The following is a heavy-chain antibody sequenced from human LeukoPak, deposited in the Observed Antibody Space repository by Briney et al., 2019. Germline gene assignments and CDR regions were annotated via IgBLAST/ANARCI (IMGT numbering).Heavy chain of an antibody. D-gene: IGHD3-3*01. Sequence: SETLSLTCDVNSGSFSGYYWSWIRQPPGKGLEWIGEINNSGSTNYNPSLKSRVTISVDTSKNQFSLKLSSVTAADTAVYYCAKTGITIFGVGASFGRFDPWGQGTLVTVSS. J-gene: IGHJ5*02. CDR2: INNSGST. V-gene: IGHV4-34*01. CDR3: AKTGITIFGVGASFGRFDP. CDR1: SGSFSGYY.